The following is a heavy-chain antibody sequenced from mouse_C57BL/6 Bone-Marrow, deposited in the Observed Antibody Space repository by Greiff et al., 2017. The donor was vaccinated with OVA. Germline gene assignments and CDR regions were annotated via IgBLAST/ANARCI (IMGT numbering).Heavy chain of an antibody. CDR2: IYPGSGST. J-gene: IGHJ3*01. CDR1: GYTFTSYW. CDR3: AREGFYYGNYNGLAY. V-gene: IGHV1-55*01. Sequence: VQLKQPGAELVKPGASVKMSCKASGYTFTSYWITWVKQRPGQGLEWIGDIYPGSGSTNYNEKFKSKATLTVDTSSSTAYMQLSSLTSEDSAVYYCAREGFYYGNYNGLAYWGQGTLVTVSA. D-gene: IGHD2-1*01.